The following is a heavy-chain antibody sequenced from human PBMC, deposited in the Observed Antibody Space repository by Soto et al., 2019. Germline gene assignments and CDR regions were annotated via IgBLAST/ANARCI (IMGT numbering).Heavy chain of an antibody. J-gene: IGHJ6*02. CDR3: AREVYCSGGSCYSPATYYYYGMDV. D-gene: IGHD2-15*01. CDR2: IIPIFGTA. Sequence: GASVKVSCKASGGTFSSYAISWVRQAPGQGLEWMGGIIPIFGTANYAQKFQGRVTITADESTSTAYMELSSLRSEDTAVYYCAREVYCSGGSCYSPATYYYYGMDVWGQGTTVTVS. V-gene: IGHV1-69*13. CDR1: GGTFSSYA.